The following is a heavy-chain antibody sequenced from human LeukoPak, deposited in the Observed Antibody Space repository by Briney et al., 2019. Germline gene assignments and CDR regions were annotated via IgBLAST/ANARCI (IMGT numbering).Heavy chain of an antibody. CDR1: GFTFSSYA. V-gene: IGHV3-30*01. CDR3: ARSDYCSSTSCYLRD. J-gene: IGHJ4*02. CDR2: ISYDGSNK. D-gene: IGHD2-2*01. Sequence: GGSLRLSCAASGFTFSSYAMHWVRQAPGKGLEWVAVISYDGSNKYYADSVKGRFTISRDNSKNTLYLQMNSLRAEDTAVYYYARSDYCSSTSCYLRDWGQGTLVTVSS.